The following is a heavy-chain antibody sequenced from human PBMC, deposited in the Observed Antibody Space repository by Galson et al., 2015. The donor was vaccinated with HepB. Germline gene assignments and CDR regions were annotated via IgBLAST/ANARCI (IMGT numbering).Heavy chain of an antibody. CDR3: ARRFVDTAMVPYYYYYYGMDV. V-gene: IGHV3-30-3*01. J-gene: IGHJ6*02. Sequence: SLRLSCAASGFTFSSYAMHWVRQAPGKGLEWVAVISYDGSNKYYADSVKGRFTISRDNSKNTLYLQMNSLRAEDTAVYYCARRFVDTAMVPYYYYYYGMDVWGQGTTVTVSS. CDR1: GFTFSSYA. CDR2: ISYDGSNK. D-gene: IGHD5-18*01.